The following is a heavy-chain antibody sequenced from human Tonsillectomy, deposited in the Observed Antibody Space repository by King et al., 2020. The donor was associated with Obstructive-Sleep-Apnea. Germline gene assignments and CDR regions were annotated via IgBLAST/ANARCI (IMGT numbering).Heavy chain of an antibody. Sequence: VQLVESGGDLVQPGRSLRLSCTASGFTFGDCGMSWVRQAPGKGLEWVGFIRSKPYGGTEEYAALLKGRFTITRDDYKSIAYLQMNSLKTEDTAVYYCSRAPYCTNTVCYPFDHWGQGILVTVSS. CDR2: IRSKPYGGTE. D-gene: IGHD2-8*01. V-gene: IGHV3-49*04. J-gene: IGHJ4*02. CDR1: GFTFGDCG. CDR3: SRAPYCTNTVCYPFDH.